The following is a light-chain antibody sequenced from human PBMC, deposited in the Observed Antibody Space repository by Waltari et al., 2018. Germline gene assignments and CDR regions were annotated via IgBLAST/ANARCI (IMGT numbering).Light chain of an antibody. CDR1: NIGSSS. Sequence: SYVLTQPPSVSVAPGETARITCGGDNIGSSSVHWYRQKPRQAPVLVIFYDSDRPSGIPARFSGSNSGNTATLTITSVEAGDEARYYCQVWHPDIDPGVFGTGTEVTVL. V-gene: IGLV3-21*04. J-gene: IGLJ1*01. CDR3: QVWHPDIDPGV. CDR2: YDS.